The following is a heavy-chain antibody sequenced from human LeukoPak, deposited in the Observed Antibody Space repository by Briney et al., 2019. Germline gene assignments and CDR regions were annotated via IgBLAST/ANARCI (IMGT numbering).Heavy chain of an antibody. CDR3: ARRIAAAPGPFDY. CDR1: GGIISSYY. CDR2: IYYSGST. Sequence: SETLSLTCTVSGGIISSYYWSWIRQPPGKGLEWIGYIYYSGSTNYNPSLKSRVTISVDTTKNQFSLKLSSVTAADTAVYYCARRIAAAPGPFDYWGQGTLVTVSS. D-gene: IGHD6-13*01. V-gene: IGHV4-59*01. J-gene: IGHJ4*02.